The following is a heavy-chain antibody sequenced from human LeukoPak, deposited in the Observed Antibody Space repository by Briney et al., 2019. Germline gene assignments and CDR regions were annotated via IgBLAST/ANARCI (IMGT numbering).Heavy chain of an antibody. D-gene: IGHD3-10*01. CDR1: GGSISSYY. CDR3: ARVALTYYYGSGSYPFDY. V-gene: IGHV4-4*07. Sequence: SETLSLTCTVSGGSISSYYWSWIRQPAGKGLEWIGRIYTSGSTNYNPSLKSRVTMSVDTSKNQFSLKLSSVTAADTAVYYCARVALTYYYGSGSYPFDYWGQGTLVTVSS. J-gene: IGHJ4*02. CDR2: IYTSGST.